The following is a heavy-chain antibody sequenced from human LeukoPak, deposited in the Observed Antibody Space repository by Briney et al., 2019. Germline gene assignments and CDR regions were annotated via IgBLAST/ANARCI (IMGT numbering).Heavy chain of an antibody. CDR1: GGSYSGYY. V-gene: IGHV4-34*01. CDR3: ARGLGDY. D-gene: IGHD3-10*01. Sequence: PSETLSLTCAVYGGSYSGYYWSWIRQPPGKGLEWIGEINHSGSTNYNPSLKSRVTISVDTSKNQFSLKLSSVTAADTAVYYCARGLGDYWGQGTLVTVSS. J-gene: IGHJ4*02. CDR2: INHSGST.